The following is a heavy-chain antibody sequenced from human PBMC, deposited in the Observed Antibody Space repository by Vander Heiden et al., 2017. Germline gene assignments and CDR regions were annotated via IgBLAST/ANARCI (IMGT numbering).Heavy chain of an antibody. CDR2: IIPIFGTA. CDR1: GGTFSSYA. D-gene: IGHD2-15*01. CDR3: ARDRVAVVAATPSGMDV. J-gene: IGHJ6*02. V-gene: IGHV1-69*06. Sequence: QVQLVQSGAEVKKPGSSVKVSCKASGGTFSSYAISWVRQAPGQGLEWMGGIIPIFGTANYAQKFQGRVTITADKSTSTAYMELSSLRSEDTAVYYCARDRVAVVAATPSGMDVWGQGTTVTVSS.